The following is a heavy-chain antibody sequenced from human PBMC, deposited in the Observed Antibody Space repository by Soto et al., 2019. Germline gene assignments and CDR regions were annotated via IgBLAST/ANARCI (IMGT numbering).Heavy chain of an antibody. CDR3: ARGGSNDWQVAFDI. Sequence: SETLSLTCVVSGGSFSTYYYNWIRLSPGKGLEWIGEINHSGNNNYSPSLKSRVTMSLDTSKNQFSLKLTSVTAADTAVYYCARGGSNDWQVAFDIWGQGTMVTVSS. D-gene: IGHD3-9*01. CDR2: INHSGNN. J-gene: IGHJ3*02. V-gene: IGHV4-34*01. CDR1: GGSFSTYY.